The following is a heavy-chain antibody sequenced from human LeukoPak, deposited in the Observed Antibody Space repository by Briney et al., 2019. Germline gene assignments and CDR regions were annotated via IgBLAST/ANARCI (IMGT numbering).Heavy chain of an antibody. Sequence: PSETLSLTCAVYGGSFSGYYWSWIRQPPGKGLEWIGEINHSGSTNYNPSLKSRVTISVDTSKNQFSLKLSSVTAADTAVYYCAAGIAAAGPLDCWCQGTLVTVSS. J-gene: IGHJ4*02. V-gene: IGHV4-34*01. D-gene: IGHD6-13*01. CDR1: GGSFSGYY. CDR3: AAGIAAAGPLDC. CDR2: INHSGST.